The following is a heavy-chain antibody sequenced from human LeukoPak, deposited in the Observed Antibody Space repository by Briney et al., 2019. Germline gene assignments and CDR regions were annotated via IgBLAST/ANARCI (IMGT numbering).Heavy chain of an antibody. V-gene: IGHV3-23*01. CDR2: ISGSGGST. CDR3: ARRAGAYSHPYDY. D-gene: IGHD4/OR15-4a*01. J-gene: IGHJ4*02. Sequence: GGSLRLSCAASGFTFNSYGMSWVRQAPGKGLEWVSAISGSGGSTYYADSVKGRFTISRDNSKNTLYLQMNSLRAEDTAVYYCARRAGAYSHPYDYWGQGTLVTVSS. CDR1: GFTFNSYG.